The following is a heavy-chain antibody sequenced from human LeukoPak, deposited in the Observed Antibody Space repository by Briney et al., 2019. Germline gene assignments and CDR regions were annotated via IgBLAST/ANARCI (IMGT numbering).Heavy chain of an antibody. CDR3: ARDSGGSSGWNRFDY. Sequence: GGSLRLSCAASGFSLRNYGMHWVRQAPGKGLEWVSYISSSGSTIYYADSVKGRFTISRDNAKNSLYLQMNSLRAEDTAVYYCARDSGGSSGWNRFDYWGQGTLVTVSS. CDR2: ISSSGSTI. CDR1: GFSLRNYG. V-gene: IGHV3-48*04. D-gene: IGHD6-19*01. J-gene: IGHJ4*02.